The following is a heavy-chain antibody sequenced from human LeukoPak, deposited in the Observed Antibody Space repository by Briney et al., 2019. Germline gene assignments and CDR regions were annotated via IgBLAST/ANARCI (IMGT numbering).Heavy chain of an antibody. CDR1: GGSFSGYY. CDR3: ARGITDFWSGYKGRWFDP. J-gene: IGHJ5*02. CDR2: INHSGTT. V-gene: IGHV4-34*01. Sequence: SETLSLTCAVYGGSFSGYYWSWIRQPPGKGLEWIGEINHSGTTNYNTSLKSRVTISVDTSKNQFSLKLSSVTAADTAVYYCARGITDFWSGYKGRWFDPWGQGTLVTVSS. D-gene: IGHD3-3*01.